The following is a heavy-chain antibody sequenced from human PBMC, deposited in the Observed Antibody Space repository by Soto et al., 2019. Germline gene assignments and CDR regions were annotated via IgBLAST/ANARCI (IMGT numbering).Heavy chain of an antibody. CDR3: ANGTVDWFDP. CDR2: VFYTGNT. V-gene: IGHV4-59*02. D-gene: IGHD2-21*01. Sequence: PSETLSLTCTVSGGSVSGYYWSWIRQAPQKGLEWIGYVFYTGNTQYNPSLKSRLSISVDTSRNQFSLRLGSVTAADTAVYYCANGTVDWFDPWVQGIPVTVSS. CDR1: GGSVSGYY. J-gene: IGHJ5*02.